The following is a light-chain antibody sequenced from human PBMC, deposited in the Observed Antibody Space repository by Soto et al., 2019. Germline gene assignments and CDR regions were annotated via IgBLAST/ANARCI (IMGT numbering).Light chain of an antibody. CDR3: QQYNSYSPYT. J-gene: IGKJ2*01. V-gene: IGKV1-5*03. CDR1: QSISSW. Sequence: DIQMTQSPSTLSASVGDRVTITCRASQSISSWLAWYQQKPGKAPKLLIYKASSLESGVPSRFSGSGSGTEFTLTIRSLLPDDFATYYCQQYNSYSPYTFGQGTKLEIK. CDR2: KAS.